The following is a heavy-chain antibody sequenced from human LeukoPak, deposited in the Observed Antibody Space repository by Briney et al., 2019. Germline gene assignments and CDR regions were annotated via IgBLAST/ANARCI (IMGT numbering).Heavy chain of an antibody. Sequence: SETLSLTCTVSGGSISSSSYYWGWIRQPPGKGLEWIGSIYYSGSTYYNPSLKSRVTISVDTSKNQFSLKLSSVTAADTAVYYCARTRGQYCSGGSCYGNWFDPWGQGTLVTVSS. V-gene: IGHV4-39*01. CDR3: ARTRGQYCSGGSCYGNWFDP. D-gene: IGHD2-15*01. CDR2: IYYSGST. CDR1: GGSISSSSYY. J-gene: IGHJ5*02.